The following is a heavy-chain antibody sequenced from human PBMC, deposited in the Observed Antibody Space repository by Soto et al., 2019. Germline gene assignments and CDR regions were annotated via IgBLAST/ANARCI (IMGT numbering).Heavy chain of an antibody. J-gene: IGHJ4*02. CDR2: INSGNGNT. CDR3: ATCRKTTVTSYSYDY. D-gene: IGHD4-17*01. Sequence: ASVKVSCKASGYTFTSYAMHWVRQAPGQRPEWMGWINSGNGNTQYSQKFQGRVTITRDTSASTAYMELSSLRSEDTAVYYCATCRKTTVTSYSYDYWGQGTLVTVSS. V-gene: IGHV1-3*04. CDR1: GYTFTSYA.